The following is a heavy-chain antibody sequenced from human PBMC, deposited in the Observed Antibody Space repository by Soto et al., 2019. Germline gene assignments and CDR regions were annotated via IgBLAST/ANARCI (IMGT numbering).Heavy chain of an antibody. CDR2: INHSGST. Sequence: TLSLTCAVYGGSFSGYYWSWIRQPPGKGLEWIGEINHSGSTNYNPSLKSRVTISVDTSKNQFSLKLSSVTAADTAVYYCARGHDSSGYYYVPYWGQGTLVTVSS. CDR3: ARGHDSSGYYYVPY. J-gene: IGHJ4*02. V-gene: IGHV4-34*01. D-gene: IGHD3-22*01. CDR1: GGSFSGYY.